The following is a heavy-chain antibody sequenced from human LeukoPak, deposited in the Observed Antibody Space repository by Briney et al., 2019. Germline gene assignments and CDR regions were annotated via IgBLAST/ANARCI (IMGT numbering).Heavy chain of an antibody. CDR2: ISSSGSTI. J-gene: IGHJ4*02. Sequence: PGGSLRLSCAASGFTLNSYEMNWVRQAPGKGLEWISYISSSGSTIYNGDSVKGRFTISRDSAKNSLYLQMNSLRAEDTAVYYCAKGWDSGPHFGSWGQGTLVTVSS. CDR3: AKGWDSGPHFGS. CDR1: GFTLNSYE. D-gene: IGHD1-26*01. V-gene: IGHV3-48*03.